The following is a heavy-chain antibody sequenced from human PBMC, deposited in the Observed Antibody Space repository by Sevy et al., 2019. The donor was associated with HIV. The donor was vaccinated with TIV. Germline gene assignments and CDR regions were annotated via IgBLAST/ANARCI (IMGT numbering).Heavy chain of an antibody. J-gene: IGHJ4*02. D-gene: IGHD2-8*01. CDR2: ISYDGNYK. Sequence: GGSLRLSCVASGFTFPIYSVLWVRQAPGKGLEWLTLISYDGNYKYYADSVKGRFTISSDNSNNIFYLQMSSLRVEDTAFYFCARVAVEYCTNDCYHRFDHWGLGTLVTVSS. CDR3: ARVAVEYCTNDCYHRFDH. CDR1: GFTFPIYS. V-gene: IGHV3-30*04.